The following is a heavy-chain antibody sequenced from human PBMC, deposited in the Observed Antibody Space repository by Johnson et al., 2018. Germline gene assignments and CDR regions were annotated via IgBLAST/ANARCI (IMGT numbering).Heavy chain of an antibody. Sequence: VQLVESGGGLVQPGGSLRLSCAASGFTFSGYAMSWVRQALGKGLEWVSAISGSGGSTYYADSVKGRFTITRDNSKNTLYLKLNSLRAEDTAVYYCAKGQYGDLGVDVWGQGTTVTVSS. D-gene: IGHD2-21*02. J-gene: IGHJ6*02. CDR1: GFTFSGYA. V-gene: IGHV3-23*04. CDR3: AKGQYGDLGVDV. CDR2: ISGSGGST.